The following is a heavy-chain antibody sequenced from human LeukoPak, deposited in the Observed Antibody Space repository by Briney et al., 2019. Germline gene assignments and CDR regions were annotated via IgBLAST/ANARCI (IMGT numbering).Heavy chain of an antibody. V-gene: IGHV1-46*01. CDR3: ARDNPVYDILTGYYNGLAFDI. D-gene: IGHD3-9*01. CDR2: INPSGGST. CDR1: GYTFTSYY. J-gene: IGHJ3*02. Sequence: AAVKVSCKASGYTFTSYYIHWVRQAPGQGLEWMGIINPSGGSTSYAQKFQGRVTMTRDASTSTVYMELSSLRSEDTAVYYCARDNPVYDILTGYYNGLAFDIWGQGTMVTVSS.